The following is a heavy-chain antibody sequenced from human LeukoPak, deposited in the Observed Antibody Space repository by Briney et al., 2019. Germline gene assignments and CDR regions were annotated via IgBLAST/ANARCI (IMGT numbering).Heavy chain of an antibody. J-gene: IGHJ4*02. CDR2: ISSGSSYI. D-gene: IGHD3-22*01. Sequence: GGSLRLSCAASGFTFSSYSMNWVRQAPGKGLEWVASISSGSSYIYYADSVKGRFTISRDNAKNSLYLQMNSLRAEDTAVYYCARGGIVVVRYWGQGTLVTVSS. V-gene: IGHV3-21*01. CDR1: GFTFSSYS. CDR3: ARGGIVVVRY.